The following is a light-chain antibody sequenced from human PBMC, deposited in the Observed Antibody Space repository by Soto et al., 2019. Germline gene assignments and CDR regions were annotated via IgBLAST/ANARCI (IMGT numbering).Light chain of an antibody. Sequence: QSVLTQPPSVSGAPGQRVTIPCTGSSSNIGSPYDVHWYQQLAGAAPKLLISNNVNRPSGVPERFSAFKSDTSASLDITGLRAEDEAEYYCQSYDSRLSGSVFGTGTKLTVL. CDR3: QSYDSRLSGSV. CDR2: NNV. CDR1: SSNIGSPYD. V-gene: IGLV1-40*01. J-gene: IGLJ1*01.